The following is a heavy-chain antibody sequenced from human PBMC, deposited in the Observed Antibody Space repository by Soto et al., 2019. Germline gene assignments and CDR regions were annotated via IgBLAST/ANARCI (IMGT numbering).Heavy chain of an antibody. V-gene: IGHV1-18*04. CDR3: ASSRVGYYYDSSGYPSPYYSYGMDV. CDR1: GYTFTSYG. D-gene: IGHD3-22*01. Sequence: ASVKVSCKASGYTFTSYGISWVRQAPGQGLEWMGWISAYNGNTNYAQKLQGRVTMTTDTSTSTAYMELRSPRSDDTAVYYCASSRVGYYYDSSGYPSPYYSYGMDVWGQGTTVTVSS. J-gene: IGHJ6*02. CDR2: ISAYNGNT.